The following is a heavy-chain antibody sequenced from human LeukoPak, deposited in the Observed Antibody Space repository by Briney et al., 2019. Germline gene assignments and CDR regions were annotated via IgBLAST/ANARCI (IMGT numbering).Heavy chain of an antibody. V-gene: IGHV1-2*02. CDR1: GYTFTGYY. CDR3: ARVDGDAFDY. D-gene: IGHD4-17*01. J-gene: IGHJ4*02. CDR2: INPNSGGT. Sequence: ASVKVSCKASGYTFTGYYMHWVRQSPGQRLKWMGWINPNSGGTNYAQKFQGRVTMTRDTPISTAYMELSRLRSDDTAVYYCARVDGDAFDYWGQGTLVTVSS.